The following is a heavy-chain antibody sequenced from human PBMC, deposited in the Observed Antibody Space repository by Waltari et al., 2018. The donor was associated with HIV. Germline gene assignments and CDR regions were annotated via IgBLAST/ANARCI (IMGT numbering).Heavy chain of an antibody. D-gene: IGHD3-10*01. Sequence: QVQLVQSGAEVKKPGASVKVSCKASGYTFTGYYMHWVRQAPGQGLEWMGRVNPNSVGTNYAQKFKGRVTMTRDTSISTAYMELGSLRSDDTAVYYCARAMVRGGIDYWGQGTLVTVSS. CDR1: GYTFTGYY. CDR2: VNPNSVGT. CDR3: ARAMVRGGIDY. V-gene: IGHV1-2*06. J-gene: IGHJ4*02.